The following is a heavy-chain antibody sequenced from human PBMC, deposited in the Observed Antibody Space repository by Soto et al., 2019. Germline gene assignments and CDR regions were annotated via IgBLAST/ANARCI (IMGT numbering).Heavy chain of an antibody. D-gene: IGHD6-25*01. CDR1: GFTFSNYA. Sequence: EVQLLESGGGLVQPGRSLRLSCAASGFTFSNYAMSWVRQAPGQGLDWVSAISGSGGTTYYADSVKGRFTISRDNSKNTVCLQMNSLRAEDAAVYYCAKFFVETGSNSGWPWSFHYWGQGTLVTVSS. CDR3: AKFFVETGSNSGWPWSFHY. J-gene: IGHJ4*02. CDR2: ISGSGGTT. V-gene: IGHV3-23*01.